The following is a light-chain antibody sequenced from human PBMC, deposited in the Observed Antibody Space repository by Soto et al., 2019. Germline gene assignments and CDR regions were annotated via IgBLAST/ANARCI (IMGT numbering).Light chain of an antibody. CDR2: GAS. J-gene: IGKJ1*01. CDR3: QQYRGSPPT. CDR1: QSVSSHY. V-gene: IGKV3-20*01. Sequence: ELVLTQSPGTLSLSPGDRATLSCRASQSVSSHYLAWYQRKPGQAPRLLIYGASSRATDIPHRFSGSGSGTDFTLTITRLEPEDFAVYFCQQYRGSPPTFGQGTKGEI.